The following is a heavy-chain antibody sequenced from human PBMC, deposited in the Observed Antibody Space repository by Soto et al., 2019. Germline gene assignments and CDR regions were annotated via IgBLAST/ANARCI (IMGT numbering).Heavy chain of an antibody. Sequence: GASVKVSCKASGGTFSSYAISWVRQAPGQGLEWMGGIIPIFGTANYAQKFQGRVTITADESTSTAYMELSSLRSEDTAVYYCARETTHEYYYDSSANLVGSNWFDPWGQGTLVTVSS. CDR2: IIPIFGTA. CDR1: GGTFSSYA. J-gene: IGHJ5*02. CDR3: ARETTHEYYYDSSANLVGSNWFDP. D-gene: IGHD3-22*01. V-gene: IGHV1-69*13.